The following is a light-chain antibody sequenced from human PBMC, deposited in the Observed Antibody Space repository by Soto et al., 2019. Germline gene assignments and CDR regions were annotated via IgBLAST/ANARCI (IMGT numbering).Light chain of an antibody. CDR3: QQYGSSPPVT. V-gene: IGKV3-20*01. CDR2: GAS. CDR1: QSVSSSY. Sequence: EIVLTQAPGTRSLSPGERATLSCRASQSVSSSYLAWYQQKPGQAPRLLIYGASGRATGIPDRFSGSGSGKDFTLTISRLEPEDFAVYYCQQYGSSPPVTFGQGTRLEIK. J-gene: IGKJ5*01.